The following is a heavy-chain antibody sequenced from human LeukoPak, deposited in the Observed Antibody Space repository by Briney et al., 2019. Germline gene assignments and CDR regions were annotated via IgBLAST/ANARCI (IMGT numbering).Heavy chain of an antibody. D-gene: IGHD3-10*01. J-gene: IGHJ4*02. Sequence: GGSLRLSFAASGFIFSRYWMIWVRQAPGKGLEWLANIKQDGSEKYYVDSVKGRFTISRDNAKNSLYLQMNSLRAEDTALYYCARGISGPHYFDYWGQGTLVTASS. CDR1: GFIFSRYW. CDR3: ARGISGPHYFDY. CDR2: IKQDGSEK. V-gene: IGHV3-7*03.